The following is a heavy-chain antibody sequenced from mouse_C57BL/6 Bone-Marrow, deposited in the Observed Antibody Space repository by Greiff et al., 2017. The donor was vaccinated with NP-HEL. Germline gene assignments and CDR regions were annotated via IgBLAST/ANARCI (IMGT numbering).Heavy chain of an antibody. V-gene: IGHV1-76*01. CDR2: IYPGSGNT. J-gene: IGHJ2*01. CDR1: GYTFTDYY. CDR3: AREGGTGDD. D-gene: IGHD1-1*02. Sequence: VQLQQSGAELVRPGASVKLSCKASGYTFTDYYINWVKQSPGQGLGWIAWIYPGSGNTYYNEKFKGQATMTAEKSSSTAYKQLSSLTSEDSAVYFGAREGGTGDDWGQGTTLTVSS.